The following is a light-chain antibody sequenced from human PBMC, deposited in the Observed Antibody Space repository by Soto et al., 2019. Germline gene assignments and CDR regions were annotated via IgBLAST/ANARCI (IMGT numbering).Light chain of an antibody. Sequence: DIEMTQTTTSLSASVGDRVSITCRASQSISSYLNWYQQRPGKAPRLLIYAVSTLQSGVPSRITGSGSGTDFTLTISSLQPEDFATYYCQHYNGYPQIFGQGTRLEI. V-gene: IGKV1-39*01. CDR3: QHYNGYPQI. CDR1: QSISSY. CDR2: AVS. J-gene: IGKJ5*01.